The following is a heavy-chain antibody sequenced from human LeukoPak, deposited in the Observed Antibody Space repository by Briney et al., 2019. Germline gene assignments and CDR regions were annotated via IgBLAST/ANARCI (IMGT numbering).Heavy chain of an antibody. Sequence: VKVSCKASGYTFTGYYMHWVRQAPGQGLEWMGRINPNSGGTNYAQKFQGRVTMTRDTSISTAYMELSRLRSDDTAVYYCARDLRLPSVDTAMVLDYWGQGTLVTVSS. V-gene: IGHV1-2*06. CDR3: ARDLRLPSVDTAMVLDY. CDR1: GYTFTGYY. J-gene: IGHJ4*02. CDR2: INPNSGGT. D-gene: IGHD5-18*01.